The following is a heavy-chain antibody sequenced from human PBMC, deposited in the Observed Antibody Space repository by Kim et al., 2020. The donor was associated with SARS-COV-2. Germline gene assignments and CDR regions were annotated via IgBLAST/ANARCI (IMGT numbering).Heavy chain of an antibody. V-gene: IGHV3-33*01. CDR3: ARDWRVGELPDDY. Sequence: YAASVKGRFTNARDKTKNTMYLQMHSLRAEDTAVYYWARDWRVGELPDDYWGQGTLVTVSS. J-gene: IGHJ4*02. D-gene: IGHD3-10*01.